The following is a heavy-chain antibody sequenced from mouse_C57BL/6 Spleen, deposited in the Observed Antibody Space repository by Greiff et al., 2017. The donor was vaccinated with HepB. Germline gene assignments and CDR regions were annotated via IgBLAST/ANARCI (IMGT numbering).Heavy chain of an antibody. J-gene: IGHJ2*01. Sequence: EVMLVESGGGLVKPGGSLKLSCAASGFTFSSYAMSWVRQTPEKRLEWVATISDGGSYTYYPDNVKGRFTISRDNAKNNLYLQMSHLKAEDTAMYYCARAQVSNPHYFDYWGQGTTLTVSS. V-gene: IGHV5-4*03. D-gene: IGHD2-5*01. CDR1: GFTFSSYA. CDR3: ARAQVSNPHYFDY. CDR2: ISDGGSYT.